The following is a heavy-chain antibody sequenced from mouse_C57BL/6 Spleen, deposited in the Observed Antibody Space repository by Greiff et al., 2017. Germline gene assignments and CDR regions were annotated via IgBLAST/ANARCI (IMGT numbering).Heavy chain of an antibody. CDR2: IDPETGGT. CDR3: TRPDYGSSDYARDY. D-gene: IGHD1-1*01. J-gene: IGHJ4*01. Sequence: VQLQQSGAELVRPGASVTLSCKASGYTFTDYEMHWVKQTPVHGLEWIGAIDPETGGTAYNQKFKGKAILTVDKSSSTAYLELRGLTSENSAVYYCTRPDYGSSDYARDYWGQGTSGTVSS. V-gene: IGHV1-15*01. CDR1: GYTFTDYE.